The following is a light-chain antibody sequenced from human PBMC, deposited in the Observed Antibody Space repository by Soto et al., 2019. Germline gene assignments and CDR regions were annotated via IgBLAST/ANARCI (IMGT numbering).Light chain of an antibody. Sequence: EIVITQSPATLSVSPGERATLSCRASQNVSSNLAWYQQKPGQAPRLLIYGASSRATGIPDRFSGSGSGTDFTLTISRLETEDFAVYYCQQYGSSPRTFGKGTKVDNK. CDR2: GAS. J-gene: IGKJ1*01. CDR1: QNVSSN. CDR3: QQYGSSPRT. V-gene: IGKV3-20*01.